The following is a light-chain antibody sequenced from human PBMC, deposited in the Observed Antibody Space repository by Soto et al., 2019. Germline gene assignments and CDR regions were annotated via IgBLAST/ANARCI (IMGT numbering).Light chain of an antibody. CDR1: QIVRKNY. J-gene: IGKJ4*01. V-gene: IGKV3-20*01. CDR3: QQTSTSPLT. CDR2: DAS. Sequence: EVVLTQSPDTLSLSPGERATLSCRASQIVRKNYLAWYQQKPGQPPRLLIHDASLRATGIPDRFSGSGSGTDFTLTISRLEPEDVAVYYCQQTSTSPLTFGGGTKVELK.